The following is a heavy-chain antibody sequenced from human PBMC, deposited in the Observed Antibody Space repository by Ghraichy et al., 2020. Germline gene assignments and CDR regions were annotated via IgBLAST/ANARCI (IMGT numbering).Heavy chain of an antibody. CDR1: GGSFSGYY. CDR3: ARGRWFDP. Sequence: SETLSLTCAVYGGSFSGYYWSWIRQPPGKGLEWIGEINHSGSTNYNPSLKSRVTISVDTSKNQFSLKLSSVTAADTAVYYCARGRWFDPWGQGTLVTVSS. V-gene: IGHV4-34*01. J-gene: IGHJ5*02. CDR2: INHSGST.